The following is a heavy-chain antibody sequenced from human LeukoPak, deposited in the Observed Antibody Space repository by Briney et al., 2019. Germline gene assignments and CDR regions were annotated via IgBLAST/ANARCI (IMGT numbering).Heavy chain of an antibody. CDR2: INSDGKTV. CDR1: AFMFSSYE. V-gene: IGHV3-48*03. J-gene: IGHJ4*02. D-gene: IGHD2-8*01. CDR3: ARDARPVDAIPTFDY. Sequence: PGGSLRLSCAASAFMFSSYEMNWVRQAPGKGLEWVSYINSDGKTVYYADSVKGRFTVSRDNAKKSLYLQMNSLRAEDTAVYYCARDARPVDAIPTFDYWGQGTLVAVSS.